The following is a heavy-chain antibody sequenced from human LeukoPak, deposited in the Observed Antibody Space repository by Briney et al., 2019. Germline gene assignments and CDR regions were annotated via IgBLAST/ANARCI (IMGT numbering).Heavy chain of an antibody. Sequence: GGSLRLSCAASGFTFSSYAMSWVRQAPGKGLEWVSAISGSGGSTYYADSVKGRFTISRDNSKNTLYLQMNSLRAEDTAVYYCARDFYYYYGMDVWGQGTTVTVSS. J-gene: IGHJ6*02. CDR3: ARDFYYYYGMDV. CDR1: GFTFSSYA. V-gene: IGHV3-23*01. CDR2: ISGSGGST.